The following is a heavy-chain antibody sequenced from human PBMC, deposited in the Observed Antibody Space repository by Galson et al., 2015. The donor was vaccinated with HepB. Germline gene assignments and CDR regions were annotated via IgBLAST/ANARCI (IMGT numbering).Heavy chain of an antibody. D-gene: IGHD3-16*02. Sequence: SLRLSCAASGFTFSSYAMHWVRQAPGKGLEWVAVISYDGSNKYYADSVKGRFTISRDNSKNTLYLQMNSLRAEDTAVYYCARDSYEDMITFGGVIVLGYFDYWGQGTLVTVSS. V-gene: IGHV3-30*04. CDR1: GFTFSSYA. J-gene: IGHJ4*02. CDR3: ARDSYEDMITFGGVIVLGYFDY. CDR2: ISYDGSNK.